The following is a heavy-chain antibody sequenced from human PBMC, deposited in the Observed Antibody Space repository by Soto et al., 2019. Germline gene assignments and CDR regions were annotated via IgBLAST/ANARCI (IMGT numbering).Heavy chain of an antibody. Sequence: GESLKISCKGSGYSFTSYWINWVRQMPGKGLEWMGIIYPGDSDTRYSPSFQGQVTISADKSISTAYLQWGSLKASDTAMYYCARNPRRPGSYFGLDVWGQGTTVTVSS. CDR2: IYPGDSDT. J-gene: IGHJ6*02. CDR3: ARNPRRPGSYFGLDV. V-gene: IGHV5-51*01. CDR1: GYSFTSYW.